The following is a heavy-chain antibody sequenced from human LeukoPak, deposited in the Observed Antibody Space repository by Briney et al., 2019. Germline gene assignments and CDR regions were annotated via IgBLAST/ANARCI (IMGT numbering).Heavy chain of an antibody. V-gene: IGHV3-23*01. Sequence: GESLRLSCAASGFTFSSFAMTWVRQAPGRGLEWVSGISGSGADTYYADSVRGRFTIPRDNSKNTLYLQMNSLRAEDTAVYYCSKDSSYFDYTKSFDYWGQGTLVTVSS. CDR1: GFTFSSFA. D-gene: IGHD4-11*01. CDR2: ISGSGADT. CDR3: SKDSSYFDYTKSFDY. J-gene: IGHJ4*02.